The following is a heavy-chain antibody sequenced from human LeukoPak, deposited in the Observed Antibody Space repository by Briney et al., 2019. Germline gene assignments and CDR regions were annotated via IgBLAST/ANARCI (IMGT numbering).Heavy chain of an antibody. Sequence: GGSLRLSCAASGFAFSSCGIHWVRQAPGKGLEWVALISEDGSIKFYADSVKGRFTISGDNSKNTLYLQMNSLRAEDTAVYYCAKEVGARDAFDIWGQGTLVTVSS. CDR1: GFAFSSCG. CDR2: ISEDGSIK. D-gene: IGHD1-26*01. CDR3: AKEVGARDAFDI. J-gene: IGHJ3*02. V-gene: IGHV3-30*18.